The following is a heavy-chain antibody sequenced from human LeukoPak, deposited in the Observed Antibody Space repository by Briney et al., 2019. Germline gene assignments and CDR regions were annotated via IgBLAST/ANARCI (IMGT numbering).Heavy chain of an antibody. CDR1: GFTFSSYS. CDR2: ISTTSDYI. J-gene: IGHJ4*02. D-gene: IGHD2-15*01. Sequence: GGSLRLSCAASGFTFSSYSMNWVRQAPGKGLEWVSSISTTSDYIYYADSLKGRFTISRDNAKDSLYLQMDSLRAEDTAVYYCATLAPCSGGTCYSDYWGQGTLVTVSS. V-gene: IGHV3-21*01. CDR3: ATLAPCSGGTCYSDY.